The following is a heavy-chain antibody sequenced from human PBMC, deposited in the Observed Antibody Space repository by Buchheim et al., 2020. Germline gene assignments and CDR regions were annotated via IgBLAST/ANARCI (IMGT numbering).Heavy chain of an antibody. CDR1: GFTFSDLW. CDR3: ARDPLLNGGTLDY. J-gene: IGHJ4*02. D-gene: IGHD1-1*01. CDR2: INSDGSST. V-gene: IGHV3-74*01. Sequence: EVQLVESGGGLVQPGGSLRLSCAASGFTFSDLWMHWVRQTPGKGLMWVSRINSDGSSTIYGASVKGRFTVSRDNAKNTLYLPMNSLRAEDTGVYYCARDPLLNGGTLDYWGQGT.